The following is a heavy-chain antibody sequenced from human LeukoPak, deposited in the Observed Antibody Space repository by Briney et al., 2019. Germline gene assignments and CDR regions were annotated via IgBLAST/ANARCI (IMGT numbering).Heavy chain of an antibody. J-gene: IGHJ4*02. Sequence: GGSLRLSCAASGFTFSSYAMHWVRQAPGKGLEWVAVISYDGSNKYYADSVKGRFTISRDNSKNTLYLQMNSLRAEDTAVYYCARMTCGGWLQIPRACPFDYWGQGTLVTVSS. CDR3: ARMTCGGWLQIPRACPFDY. CDR2: ISYDGSNK. CDR1: GFTFSSYA. V-gene: IGHV3-30-3*01. D-gene: IGHD5-24*01.